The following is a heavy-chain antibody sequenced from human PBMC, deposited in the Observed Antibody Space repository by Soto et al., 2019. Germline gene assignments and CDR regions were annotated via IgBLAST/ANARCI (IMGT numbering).Heavy chain of an antibody. J-gene: IGHJ4*02. D-gene: IGHD5-12*01. CDR3: ARGMVATFDY. CDR1: GFTFSSCA. V-gene: IGHV3-64*01. CDR2: ISSNGGST. Sequence: GGSLRLSCAASGFTFSSCAMHWVRQAPGKGLEYVSAISSNGGSTYYANSVKGRFTISRDNSKNTLYLQMGSLRAEDMAVYYCARGMVATFDYWGQGTLVTVSS.